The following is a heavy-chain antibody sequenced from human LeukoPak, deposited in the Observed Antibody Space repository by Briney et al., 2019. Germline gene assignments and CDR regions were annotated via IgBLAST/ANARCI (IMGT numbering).Heavy chain of an antibody. CDR1: GGSISSYY. D-gene: IGHD2-2*02. J-gene: IGHJ3*02. V-gene: IGHV4-4*07. CDR2: IYTSGST. CDR3: ARGGDCSSTSCYMGDAFDI. Sequence: SETLSLTCTVSGGSISSYYWSWIRQPAGKGLEWIGRIYTSGSTNYNPSLKSRVTMSVDTSKNQFSLKLSSVTAADTAVYYFARGGDCSSTSCYMGDAFDIWGQGTMVTVSS.